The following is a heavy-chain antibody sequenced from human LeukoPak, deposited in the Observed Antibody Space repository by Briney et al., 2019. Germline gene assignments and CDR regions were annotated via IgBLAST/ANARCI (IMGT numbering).Heavy chain of an antibody. D-gene: IGHD3-16*01. Sequence: RSSETLSLTCAVYGGSFSGYYWSWIRQPPGKGLEWIGEINHSGSTNYNPSLKSRVTISVDTSKNQFSLKLSSVTAADTAVYYCARRSSSHYVWGTPTYFFDYWGQGSLVTVSS. CDR2: INHSGST. CDR3: ARRSSSHYVWGTPTYFFDY. J-gene: IGHJ4*02. V-gene: IGHV4-34*01. CDR1: GGSFSGYY.